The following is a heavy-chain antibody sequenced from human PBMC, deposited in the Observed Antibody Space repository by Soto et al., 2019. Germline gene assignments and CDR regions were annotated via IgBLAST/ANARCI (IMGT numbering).Heavy chain of an antibody. CDR3: ASVGLELRTGYFDY. CDR2: IYYSGST. CDR1: GGSISSYY. V-gene: IGHV4-59*01. D-gene: IGHD1-7*01. J-gene: IGHJ4*02. Sequence: SETLSLTCTVSGGSISSYYWSWIRQPPGKGLEWIGYIYYSGSTNYNPSLKSRVTISVDTSKNQYSLKLSSVTAADTAVYYCASVGLELRTGYFDYWGQGTLVTVSS.